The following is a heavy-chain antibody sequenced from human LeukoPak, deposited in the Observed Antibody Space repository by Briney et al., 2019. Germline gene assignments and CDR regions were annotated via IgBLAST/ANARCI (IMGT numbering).Heavy chain of an antibody. Sequence: GGSLRLSCAGSEFTFSNAWMSWVRQAPGKGLEWVGRIKSKTDGGTTDYPAPVKGRFTISRDDSKNTLYLQMKSLKTEDTAVYYCTTDAATEVSLDYWGQGTLVTVSS. V-gene: IGHV3-15*01. D-gene: IGHD6-25*01. CDR2: IKSKTDGGTT. CDR3: TTDAATEVSLDY. CDR1: EFTFSNAW. J-gene: IGHJ4*02.